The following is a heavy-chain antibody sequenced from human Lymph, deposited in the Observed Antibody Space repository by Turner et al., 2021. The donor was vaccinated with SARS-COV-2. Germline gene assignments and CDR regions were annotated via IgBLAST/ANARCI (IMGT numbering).Heavy chain of an antibody. V-gene: IGHV1-18*04. J-gene: IGHJ6*02. D-gene: IGHD2-2*02. CDR2: ISVYNGYT. CDR1: GYTFSSYA. CDR3: AREGYCSSTSCYRGQYYYYGMDV. Sequence: QVQLVHSGAEVKKSGASVKVSCRASGYTFSSYAISWARQAPGQGLEWMGWISVYNGYTNYAQKLQGRVTMTTDTSTSTAYMELRSLRSDDTAVYYCAREGYCSSTSCYRGQYYYYGMDVWGQGTTVTVSS.